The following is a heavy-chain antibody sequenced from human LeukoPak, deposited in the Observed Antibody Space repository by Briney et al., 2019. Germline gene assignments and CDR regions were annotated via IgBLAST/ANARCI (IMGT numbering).Heavy chain of an antibody. D-gene: IGHD6-13*01. CDR2: ISGSDGST. CDR3: ARGNEGYEVIAAAAAFDY. Sequence: GGSLRLSCAASGFTFSSYAMSWVRQAPGKGLEWVSAISGSDGSTYYADSVKGRFTISRDNAKNSLYLQMNSLRAEDTAVYYCARGNEGYEVIAAAAAFDYWGQGTLVTVSS. CDR1: GFTFSSYA. V-gene: IGHV3-23*01. J-gene: IGHJ4*02.